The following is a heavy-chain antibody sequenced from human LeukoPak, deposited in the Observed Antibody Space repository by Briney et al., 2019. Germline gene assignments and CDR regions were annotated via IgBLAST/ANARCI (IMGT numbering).Heavy chain of an antibody. Sequence: GASVKVSCKASGYTFTSYYMHWVRQAPGQGLEWMGIINPSGGSTSYAQKFQGRVTMTRDTSTSTVYMELSSLRSEDTAVYYCARYRYPAAMNNNWFDPWGQGTLVTVSS. J-gene: IGHJ5*02. V-gene: IGHV1-46*01. D-gene: IGHD2-2*01. CDR3: ARYRYPAAMNNNWFDP. CDR1: GYTFTSYY. CDR2: INPSGGST.